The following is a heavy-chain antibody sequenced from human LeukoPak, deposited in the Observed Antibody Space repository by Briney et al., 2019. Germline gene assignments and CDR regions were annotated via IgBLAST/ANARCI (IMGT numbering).Heavy chain of an antibody. D-gene: IGHD6-13*01. Sequence: SVKVSCKASGATFSSYAISSVRQAPGQGLEWMGRIIPILGIANYAQKFQGRVTITADKSTSTAYMELSSLRSEDTAVYYCARDLRYSSSWAPYYGMDVWGQGTTVTVSS. V-gene: IGHV1-69*04. J-gene: IGHJ6*02. CDR3: ARDLRYSSSWAPYYGMDV. CDR1: GATFSSYA. CDR2: IIPILGIA.